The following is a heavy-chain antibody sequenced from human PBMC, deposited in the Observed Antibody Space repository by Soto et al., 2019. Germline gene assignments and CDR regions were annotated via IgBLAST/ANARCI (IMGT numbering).Heavy chain of an antibody. CDR3: ARDQSSSHWYYYGVDL. CDR2: INTGNGNT. D-gene: IGHD6-13*01. CDR1: GYTFSTYA. V-gene: IGHV1-3*04. Sequence: VKVSCKASGYTFSTYAVHWLRQAPGQRLEWVGWINTGNGNTKYSQKFQGRVTFTRDTSASTAYMELSSLRSEDTAIYYCARDQSSSHWYYYGVDLWGQGTSVTVSS. J-gene: IGHJ6*02.